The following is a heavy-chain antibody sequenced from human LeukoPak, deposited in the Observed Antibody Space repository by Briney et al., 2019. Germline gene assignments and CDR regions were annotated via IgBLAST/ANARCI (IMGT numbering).Heavy chain of an antibody. CDR3: ARGVVVVPAIGHPDY. CDR2: IYTSGST. Sequence: PSQTLSLTCTVSGGSISSGSYYWSWIRQPAGKGLEWIGRIYTSGSTNYNPSLKSRVTISVDTSKNQFSLKLSSVTAADTAVYYCARGVVVVPAIGHPDYWGQGTLVTVSS. J-gene: IGHJ4*02. D-gene: IGHD2-2*01. CDR1: GGSISSGSYY. V-gene: IGHV4-61*02.